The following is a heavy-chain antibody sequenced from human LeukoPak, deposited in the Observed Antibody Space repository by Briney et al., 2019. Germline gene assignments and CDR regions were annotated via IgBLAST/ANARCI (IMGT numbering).Heavy chain of an antibody. V-gene: IGHV3-21*01. Sequence: PGGSLRLSCAASGFTFSSYSMNWVRQAPGKGLEWVSSISSSSSYIYYADSVKGRFTISRENAKNSLYLQMNSLRAEDTAVYYCARVGAYCTNGVCSDDALDIWGQGTMVTVSS. CDR1: GFTFSSYS. J-gene: IGHJ3*02. D-gene: IGHD2-8*01. CDR2: ISSSSSYI. CDR3: ARVGAYCTNGVCSDDALDI.